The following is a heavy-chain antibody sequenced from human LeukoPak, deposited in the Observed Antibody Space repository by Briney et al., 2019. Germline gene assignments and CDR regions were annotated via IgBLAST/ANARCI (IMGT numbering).Heavy chain of an antibody. V-gene: IGHV4-4*07. CDR2: IYTRGST. CDR1: GGSISSYD. J-gene: IGHJ6*03. D-gene: IGHD1-7*01. Sequence: SETLSLTCFVSGGSISSYDWSWIRQPAGKGLEWIGRIYTRGSTNYNPSLKSRVSMSVDTSKNQFSLKLSSVTAADTAVYYCARARYNWNSLYYYYMDVWGKGTTVTVSS. CDR3: ARARYNWNSLYYYYMDV.